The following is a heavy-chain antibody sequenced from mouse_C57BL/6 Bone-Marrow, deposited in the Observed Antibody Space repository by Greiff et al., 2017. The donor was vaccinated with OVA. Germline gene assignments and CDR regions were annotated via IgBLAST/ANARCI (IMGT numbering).Heavy chain of an antibody. CDR3: TRLDYYGSSYWYFDV. Sequence: QVQLKESGAELVRPGASVTLSCKASGYTFTDYEMHWVKQTPVHGLEWIGAIDPETGGTAYNQKFKGKAILTADKSSSTAYMELRSLTSEDSAVYYCTRLDYYGSSYWYFDVWGTGTTVTVSS. CDR1: GYTFTDYE. D-gene: IGHD1-1*01. CDR2: IDPETGGT. J-gene: IGHJ1*03. V-gene: IGHV1-15*01.